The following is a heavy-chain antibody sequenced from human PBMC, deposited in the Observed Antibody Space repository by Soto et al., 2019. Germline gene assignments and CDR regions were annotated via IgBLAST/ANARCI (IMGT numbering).Heavy chain of an antibody. CDR1: GFSFSTSGVG. D-gene: IGHD4-17*01. J-gene: IGHJ3*01. CDR3: AHIGDGGYNLATFDV. CDR2: LYWDDDK. V-gene: IGHV2-5*02. Sequence: QITLKESGPTLVKPTQTLTLTCTFSGFSFSTSGVGVGWIRQPPGKALEWLALLYWDDDKRYSPSLKSRLTITKGTSKNQVVLTMTNMDPMDTATSYCAHIGDGGYNLATFDVWGQGTMVTVSS.